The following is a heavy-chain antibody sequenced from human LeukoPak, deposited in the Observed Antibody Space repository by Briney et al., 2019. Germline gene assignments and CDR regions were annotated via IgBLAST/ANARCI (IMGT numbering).Heavy chain of an antibody. D-gene: IGHD2-15*01. CDR2: IYSGGST. Sequence: GGSLRLSCAASGFTVSSNYMSWVRQAPGKGLEWVSVIYSGGSTYYADSVKGRFTISRDNSKNTLYLQMNSLRAEDAAVYHCARDRRRYCSGGSCYSLYYYYGMDVWGQGTTVTVSS. V-gene: IGHV3-66*01. J-gene: IGHJ6*02. CDR3: ARDRRRYCSGGSCYSLYYYYGMDV. CDR1: GFTVSSNY.